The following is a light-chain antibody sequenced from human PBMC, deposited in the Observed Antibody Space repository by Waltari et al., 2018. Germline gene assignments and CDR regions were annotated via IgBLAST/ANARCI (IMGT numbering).Light chain of an antibody. CDR2: RSS. CDR3: QQYNTYPYT. Sequence: DIQMTQSPSTLSASVRDRVTITCRASQSVGTWLAWYQQKPGETPNPLIYRSSTLDTGVPSRFSGSGSGTEFTLTISSLQPDDFATYYCQQYNTYPYTVGQGTKLEVK. J-gene: IGKJ2*01. V-gene: IGKV1-5*03. CDR1: QSVGTW.